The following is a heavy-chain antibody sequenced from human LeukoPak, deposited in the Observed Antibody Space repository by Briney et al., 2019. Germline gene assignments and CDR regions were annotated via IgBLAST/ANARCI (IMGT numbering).Heavy chain of an antibody. D-gene: IGHD2-15*01. CDR3: ARGHAAIDY. J-gene: IGHJ4*02. CDR1: GGSFSGYY. Sequence: SETLSLTCAVYGGSFSGYYWSWIRQPPGKGLEWIGEINHSGSTNYNPSLKSRVTISVGTSKNQFSLKLSSVTAADTAVYYCARGHAAIDYWGQGTLVTVSS. CDR2: INHSGST. V-gene: IGHV4-34*01.